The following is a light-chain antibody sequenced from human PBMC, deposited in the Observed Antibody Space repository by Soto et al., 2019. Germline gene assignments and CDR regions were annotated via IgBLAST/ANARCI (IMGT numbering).Light chain of an antibody. J-gene: IGLJ3*02. CDR1: SSDIGGYNF. CDR3: SSYTNSSTLM. V-gene: IGLV2-14*03. Sequence: QSVLTQPASVSGSPGQSITISCTGTSSDIGGYNFVSWYQQHTDTAPKLIIYDVSNRPSGVSHRSSGSKSGTTASLTISGIQAEEEADYYCSSYTNSSTLMFGGGTKVTVL. CDR2: DVS.